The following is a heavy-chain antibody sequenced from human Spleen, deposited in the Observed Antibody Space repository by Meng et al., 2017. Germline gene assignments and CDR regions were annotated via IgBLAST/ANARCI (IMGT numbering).Heavy chain of an antibody. Sequence: QGQPQEWGAGLFKPSAPLSLTCVVSGGSFSDYYWSWIRQPPGKGLEWIGEINHSGSTNYNPSLESRATISVDTSQNNLSLKLSSVTAADSAVYYCARGPTTMAHDFDYWGQGTLVTVSS. J-gene: IGHJ4*02. CDR2: INHSGST. D-gene: IGHD4-11*01. CDR1: GGSFSDYY. V-gene: IGHV4-34*01. CDR3: ARGPTTMAHDFDY.